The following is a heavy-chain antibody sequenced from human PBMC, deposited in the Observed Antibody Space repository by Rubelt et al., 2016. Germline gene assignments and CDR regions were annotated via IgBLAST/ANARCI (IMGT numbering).Heavy chain of an antibody. CDR2: MYYTGST. V-gene: IGHV4-59*01. J-gene: IGHJ4*02. Sequence: QVQLQESGPGLVKPSETLSLTCTVSGGSISSYYWSWIRQPPGKGLEWIGYMYYTGSTSYNPPLRGRVTISLDTSKNQISLNLTSVTAADTAVYYCARSGSSSSGFDYWGQGTLVTVSS. CDR1: GGSISSYY. CDR3: ARSGSSSSGFDY. D-gene: IGHD6-6*01.